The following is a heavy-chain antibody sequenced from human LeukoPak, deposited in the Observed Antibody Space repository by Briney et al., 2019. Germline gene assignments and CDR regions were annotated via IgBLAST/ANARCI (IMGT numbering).Heavy chain of an antibody. CDR1: GFTFSSYA. V-gene: IGHV3-23*01. Sequence: PGGSLRLSCAASGFTFSSYAMGWVRQAPGKGLEWVSAISGSGGSTYYADSVKGRFTISRDNSKNTLYLQMNSLRAEDTAVYYCARYGDYVKFFDYWGQGTLVTVSS. CDR3: ARYGDYVKFFDY. D-gene: IGHD4-17*01. J-gene: IGHJ4*02. CDR2: ISGSGGST.